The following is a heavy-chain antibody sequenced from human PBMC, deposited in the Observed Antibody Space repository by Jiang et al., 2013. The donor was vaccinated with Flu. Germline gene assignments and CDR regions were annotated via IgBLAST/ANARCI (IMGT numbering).Heavy chain of an antibody. CDR2: IKSKTDGGTT. J-gene: IGHJ6*02. V-gene: IGHV3-15*07. CDR3: TTVGREDCSGGSCYFGVSYYYGMDV. D-gene: IGHD2-15*01. Sequence: VQLVESGGGLVKPGGSLRLSCAASGFTFSNAWMNWVRQAPGKGLEWVGRIKSKTDGGTTDYAAPVKGRFTISGDDSKNTLYLQMNSLKTEDTAVYYCTTVGREDCSGGSCYFGVSYYYGMDVWGQGTTVTVSS. CDR1: GFTFSNAW.